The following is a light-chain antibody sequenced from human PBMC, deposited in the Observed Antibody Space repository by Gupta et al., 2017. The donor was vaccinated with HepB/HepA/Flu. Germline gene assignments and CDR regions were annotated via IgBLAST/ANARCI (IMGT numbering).Light chain of an antibody. CDR3: QQRSSWPLT. CDR1: QNVRGL. J-gene: IGKJ4*01. V-gene: IGKV3-11*01. CDR2: DTS. Sequence: EIVLTQSPATLSLSPGEGATLSCRASQNVRGLLAWYQQRPGQAPRPLVYDTSNRATGIPGRFIGSGSGTEFTLTISSLEPEDFAVYYCQQRSSWPLTFGGGTRVEIQ.